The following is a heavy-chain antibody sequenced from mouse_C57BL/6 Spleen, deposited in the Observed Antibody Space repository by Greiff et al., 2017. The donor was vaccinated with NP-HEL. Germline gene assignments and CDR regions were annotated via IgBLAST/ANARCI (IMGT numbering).Heavy chain of an antibody. J-gene: IGHJ1*03. V-gene: IGHV1-42*01. Sequence: VHVKQSGPELVKPGASVKISCKASGYSFTGYYMNWVKQSPEKSLEWIGEINPSTGGTTYNQKFKAKATLTVDKSSSTAYMQLKSLTSEDSAVYYCARSGGRGYYGGYFDVWGTGTTVTVSS. D-gene: IGHD1-1*01. CDR1: GYSFTGYY. CDR3: ARSGGRGYYGGYFDV. CDR2: INPSTGGT.